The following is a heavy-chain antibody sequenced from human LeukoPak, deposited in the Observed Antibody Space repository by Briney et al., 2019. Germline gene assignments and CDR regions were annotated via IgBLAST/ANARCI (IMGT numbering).Heavy chain of an antibody. Sequence: SETLSLTCTVSGGSISSSSYYWGWIRQPAGKGLEWIGRIYTSGSTNYNPSLKSRVTISVDTSKNQFSLKLSSVTAADTAVYYCARGSAPTKLWFGELYYYYYYMDVWGKGTTVTISS. CDR2: IYTSGST. CDR3: ARGSAPTKLWFGELYYYYYYMDV. V-gene: IGHV4-61*02. J-gene: IGHJ6*03. D-gene: IGHD3-10*01. CDR1: GGSISSSSYY.